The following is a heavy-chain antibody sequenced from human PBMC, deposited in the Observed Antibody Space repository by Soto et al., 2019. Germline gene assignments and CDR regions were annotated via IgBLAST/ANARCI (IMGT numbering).Heavy chain of an antibody. CDR2: IKSKTDVGTT. Sequence: EVQLVESGGGLVKPGGSLRLSCAASGFTFSNAWMNWVRQAPGKGLAWVGRIKSKTDVGTTDYAAPVTGRFTISRDESKNTLYLGMNSLKTEDTALYYCTRVGHYDYVWGSGRSFYGMDVWVQGTTVTVSS. CDR1: GFTFSNAW. V-gene: IGHV3-15*07. D-gene: IGHD3-16*01. J-gene: IGHJ6*02. CDR3: TRVGHYDYVWGSGRSFYGMDV.